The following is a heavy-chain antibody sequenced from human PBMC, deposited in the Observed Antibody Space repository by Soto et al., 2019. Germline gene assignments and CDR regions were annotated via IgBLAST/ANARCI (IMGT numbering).Heavy chain of an antibody. V-gene: IGHV1-69*13. CDR1: GGTVSSYA. Sequence: SVKVSCKASGGTVSSYAITWVRQAPGKGLEWMGVFIPIFVSAHYAPKFQGRITITADESTSTAYMELSGPTSEDTAIYYCARDVSSDTTGFRGYDLWGQGTQVTVSS. CDR3: ARDVSSDTTGFRGYDL. D-gene: IGHD3-10*01. CDR2: FIPIFVSA. J-gene: IGHJ4*02.